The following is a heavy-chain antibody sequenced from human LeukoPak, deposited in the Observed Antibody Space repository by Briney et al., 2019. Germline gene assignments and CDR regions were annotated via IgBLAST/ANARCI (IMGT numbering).Heavy chain of an antibody. V-gene: IGHV3-23*01. CDR3: ATGMRGSGRFDH. CDR1: EFTFSSYA. Sequence: PGGSLRLSCAASEFTFSSYALSWVRQAPGKGLEWVSTISGSGDTTYYADSVKGRFTISRDNSKNTLYLQMNSLRAGDTALYYCATGMRGSGRFDHWGQGTLVTVSS. CDR2: ISGSGDTT. D-gene: IGHD3-10*01. J-gene: IGHJ4*02.